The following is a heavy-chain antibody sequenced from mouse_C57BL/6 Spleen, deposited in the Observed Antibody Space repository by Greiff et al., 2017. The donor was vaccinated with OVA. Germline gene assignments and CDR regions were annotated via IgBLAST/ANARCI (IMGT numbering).Heavy chain of an antibody. V-gene: IGHV5-6*01. CDR1: GFTFSSYG. Sequence: EVKLVESGGDLVKPGGSLKLSCAASGFTFSSYGMSWVRQTPDKRLEWVATISSGGSYTYYPDSVKGRFTISRDNAKNTLYLQMSSLKSEDTAMYYCARPMITTGAWFAYWGQGTLVTVSA. J-gene: IGHJ3*01. CDR3: ARPMITTGAWFAY. D-gene: IGHD2-4*01. CDR2: ISSGGSYT.